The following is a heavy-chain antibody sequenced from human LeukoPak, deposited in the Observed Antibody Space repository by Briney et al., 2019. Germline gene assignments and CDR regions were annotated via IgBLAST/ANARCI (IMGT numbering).Heavy chain of an antibody. J-gene: IGHJ3*02. Sequence: ASVKVSCKASGYTFTSYTMHWVRQAPGQRLECMGWINTGNGNTKYSQEFQGRVTITRDTSASTVYMELSSLRSEDTAVYYCAVRGGYKKKEDAFDIWGQGTMVTVSS. CDR1: GYTFTSYT. CDR2: INTGNGNT. CDR3: AVRGGYKKKEDAFDI. V-gene: IGHV1-3*03. D-gene: IGHD5-24*01.